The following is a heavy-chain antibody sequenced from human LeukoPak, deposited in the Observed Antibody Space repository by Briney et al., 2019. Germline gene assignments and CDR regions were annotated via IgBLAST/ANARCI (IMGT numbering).Heavy chain of an antibody. D-gene: IGHD3-3*01. CDR1: GFAFKDYA. CDR2: ISWDSGNI. Sequence: GGSLRLSCAASGFAFKDYAVHWVRQAPGKGLEWVSGISWDSGNIGYADSVKGRFIISRDNAKNSLYLQMNSLRPEDTALYYCAKELGGLEDFWGQGTLVTVSS. J-gene: IGHJ4*02. V-gene: IGHV3-9*01. CDR3: AKELGGLEDF.